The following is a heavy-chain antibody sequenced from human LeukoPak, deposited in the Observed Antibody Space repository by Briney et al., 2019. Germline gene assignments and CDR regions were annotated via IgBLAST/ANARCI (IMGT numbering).Heavy chain of an antibody. CDR3: ARDWQLDY. CDR1: GGSISSSSYY. CDR2: IGESGGDT. D-gene: IGHD6-6*01. Sequence: PSETLSLTCTVSGGSISSSSYYWGWIRQPPGKGLEWVSTIGESGGDTYYADSVKGRFTISRDNSKNTLYLQMNSLRAEDTAVYYCARDWQLDYWGQGTLVTVSS. J-gene: IGHJ4*02. V-gene: IGHV3-23*01.